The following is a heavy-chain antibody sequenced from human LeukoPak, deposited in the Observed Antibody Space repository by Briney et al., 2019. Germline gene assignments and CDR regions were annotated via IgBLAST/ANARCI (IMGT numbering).Heavy chain of an antibody. CDR1: GGSISSGDYY. Sequence: SQTLSLTCTVSGGSISSGDYYWSWIRQPPGKGLEWIGYIYYSGSTYYNPSLKSRLTISVDMSKNQFSLKLSSVTAADTAVYYCARDRRVGYSYGAFDYWGQGNLVTVSS. CDR3: ARDRRVGYSYGAFDY. D-gene: IGHD5-18*01. V-gene: IGHV4-30-4*01. CDR2: IYYSGST. J-gene: IGHJ4*02.